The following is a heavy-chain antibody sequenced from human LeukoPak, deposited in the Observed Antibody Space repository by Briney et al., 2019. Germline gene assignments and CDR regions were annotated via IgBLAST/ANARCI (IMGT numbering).Heavy chain of an antibody. CDR3: ARGPYGGGYYVGDF. Sequence: QPGGSLRLSCAASGFTFSGYWMHWVRQASGKGLVWVSRINSDGSSTSYADSVKGRFTISRDNAKNTLYLQMNSLRAEDTAVYYCARGPYGGGYYVGDFWGQGSLLTVSS. J-gene: IGHJ4*02. CDR1: GFTFSGYW. V-gene: IGHV3-74*01. D-gene: IGHD1-26*01. CDR2: INSDGSST.